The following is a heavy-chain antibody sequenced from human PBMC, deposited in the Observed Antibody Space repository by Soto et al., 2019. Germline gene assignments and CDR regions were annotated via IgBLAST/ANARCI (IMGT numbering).Heavy chain of an antibody. D-gene: IGHD6-13*01. V-gene: IGHV1-3*01. Sequence: ASVKVSCKASGYTFTSYAMHWVRQAPGQRLEWMGWINAGNGNTKYSQKFQGRVTITRDTSASTAYMELSSLRSEDTAVYYCARAGKNIAAAGSPLGYWGQGTLVTVSS. CDR1: GYTFTSYA. CDR3: ARAGKNIAAAGSPLGY. CDR2: INAGNGNT. J-gene: IGHJ4*02.